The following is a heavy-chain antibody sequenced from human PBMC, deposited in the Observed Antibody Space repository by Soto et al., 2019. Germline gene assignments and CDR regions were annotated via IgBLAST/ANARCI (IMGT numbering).Heavy chain of an antibody. J-gene: IGHJ5*02. D-gene: IGHD3-3*01. CDR3: ARDYDFWSAVRALDP. CDR1: GYTFTSYG. CDR2: ISAYNGNT. V-gene: IGHV1-18*01. Sequence: VASVKVSCKASGYTFTSYGISWVRQAPGQGLEWMGWISAYNGNTNYAQKLQGRVTMTTDTSTSTAYMELRSLRSDDTAVYYCARDYDFWSAVRALDPWGQGTLATVSS.